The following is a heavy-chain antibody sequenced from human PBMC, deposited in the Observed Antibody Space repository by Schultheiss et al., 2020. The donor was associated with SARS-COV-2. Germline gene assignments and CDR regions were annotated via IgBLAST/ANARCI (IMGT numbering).Heavy chain of an antibody. D-gene: IGHD3-3*01. CDR3: ARLTIWYGMDV. Sequence: SETLSLTCAVSGYSISSGYYWGWIRQPPGKGLEWIGSIYHSGSTYYNPSLKSRVTISVDTSKNQFSLKLSSVTAADTAVYYCARLTIWYGMDVWGQGTTVTVSS. V-gene: IGHV4-38-2*01. CDR2: IYHSGST. J-gene: IGHJ6*02. CDR1: GYSISSGYY.